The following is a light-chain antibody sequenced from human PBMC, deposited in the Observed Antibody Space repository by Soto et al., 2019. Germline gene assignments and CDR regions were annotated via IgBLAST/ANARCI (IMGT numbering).Light chain of an antibody. CDR1: QNVATN. CDR2: GSS. J-gene: IGKJ4*01. CDR3: QQYYHWGLS. V-gene: IGKV3D-15*01. Sequence: VMTQSPATLSVSPGEGVTLFCRASQNVATNIAWYQVKPAQAPRLLIYGSSTRATGIPAPFSGSGSGTQFRLTISSLQSEDSAVYYCQQYYHWGLSFGGGTKLEI.